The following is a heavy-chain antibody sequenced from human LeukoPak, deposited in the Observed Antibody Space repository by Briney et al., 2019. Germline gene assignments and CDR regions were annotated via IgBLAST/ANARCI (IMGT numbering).Heavy chain of an antibody. V-gene: IGHV3-23*01. CDR3: AKDLTVTTRGDALDI. Sequence: GGSLRLSCAASGFTFSSYAMSWVRQAPGKGLEWVSSLSGSGDNTYYAGSVKGRFTISRDNSKNTLYLQMNSLRVEDTAVYYCAKDLTVTTRGDALDIWGQGTMVTVSS. CDR2: LSGSGDNT. CDR1: GFTFSSYA. J-gene: IGHJ3*02. D-gene: IGHD4-17*01.